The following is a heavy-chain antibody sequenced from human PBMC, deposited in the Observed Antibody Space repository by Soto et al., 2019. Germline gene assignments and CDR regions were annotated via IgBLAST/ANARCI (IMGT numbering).Heavy chain of an antibody. CDR2: ISAYNGNT. CDR3: ARAPYGEASAEYFQH. Sequence: ASVKVSCKASGYTFTSYGISWVRQAPGQGLEWMGWISAYNGNTNYAQKLQGRVTMTTDTSTSTAYMELRSLRSDDTAVYYCARAPYGEASAEYFQHWGQGTLVTVSS. J-gene: IGHJ1*01. D-gene: IGHD4-17*01. V-gene: IGHV1-18*01. CDR1: GYTFTSYG.